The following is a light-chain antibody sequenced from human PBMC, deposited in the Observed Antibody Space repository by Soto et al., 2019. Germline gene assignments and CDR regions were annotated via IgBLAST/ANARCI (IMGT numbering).Light chain of an antibody. CDR3: QSHDSSLNSWV. CDR1: SSNIGAGYD. J-gene: IGLJ3*02. V-gene: IGLV1-40*01. CDR2: GNT. Sequence: QSVLTQPPSMSGAPGQRVTISCTGSSSNIGAGYDVHWYQHLPGTAPKLLIYGNTNRPSGVPDRFSGSKSGTSASLAITGLQAEDEADYYCQSHDSSLNSWVFVVGTQLTVL.